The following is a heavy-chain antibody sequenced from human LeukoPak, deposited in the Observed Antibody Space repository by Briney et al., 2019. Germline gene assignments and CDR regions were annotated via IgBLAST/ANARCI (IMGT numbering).Heavy chain of an antibody. J-gene: IGHJ5*02. CDR3: ARTGSAWYYDFWSGPNWFDP. CDR2: IYYSGST. Sequence: TSETLSLTCTVSGGSISSYYWSWIRQPPGKGLEWIGYIYYSGSTNYNPSLKSRVTISVDRSKNQFSLKLSSVTAADTAVYYCARTGSAWYYDFWSGPNWFDPWGQGTLVTVSS. CDR1: GGSISSYY. V-gene: IGHV4-59*01. D-gene: IGHD3-3*01.